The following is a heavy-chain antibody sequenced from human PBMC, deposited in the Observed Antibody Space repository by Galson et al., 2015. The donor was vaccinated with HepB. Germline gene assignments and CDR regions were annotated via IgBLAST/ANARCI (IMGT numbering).Heavy chain of an antibody. Sequence: CAISGDSVSSNSAAWNWIRQSPSRGLEWLGRTYYRSKWYNDYAVSVKSRITINPDTSKNQFSLQLNSVTPEDTAVYYCARENSRSITMIVVVINNWFDPWGQGTLVTVSS. J-gene: IGHJ5*02. CDR1: GDSVSSNSAA. CDR3: ARENSRSITMIVVVINNWFDP. CDR2: TYYRSKWYN. V-gene: IGHV6-1*01. D-gene: IGHD3-22*01.